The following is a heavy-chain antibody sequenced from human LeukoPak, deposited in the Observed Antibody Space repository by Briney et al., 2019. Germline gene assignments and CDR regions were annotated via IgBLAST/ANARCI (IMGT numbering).Heavy chain of an antibody. D-gene: IGHD5-18*01. Sequence: SETLSLTCAVYGGSFSGYYWSWIRQPPGKGLEWIGEINHSGSTNYNPSLKSRVTISVDTSKNQFSLKLSSVTAADTAAYYCARNLNLRGYSYPQSYFDYWGQGTLVTVSS. CDR2: INHSGST. J-gene: IGHJ4*02. V-gene: IGHV4-34*01. CDR3: ARNLNLRGYSYPQSYFDY. CDR1: GGSFSGYY.